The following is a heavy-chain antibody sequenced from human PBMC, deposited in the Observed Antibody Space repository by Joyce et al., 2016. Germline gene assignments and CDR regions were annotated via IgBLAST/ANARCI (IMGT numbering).Heavy chain of an antibody. V-gene: IGHV1-3*05. J-gene: IGHJ4*02. CDR1: GYTFIDHP. CDR3: ARGDSSGYDPDF. D-gene: IGHD3-22*01. Sequence: QVQLVQSGAEEKKPGASVKVSCKASGYTFIDHPIHWVRQAPGQRLESMGWNNAGNGNTKYSQKFQGRVTISRDTSASVVYMELSSLTSEDTALYYCARGDSSGYDPDFWGQGTLVTVSS. CDR2: NNAGNGNT.